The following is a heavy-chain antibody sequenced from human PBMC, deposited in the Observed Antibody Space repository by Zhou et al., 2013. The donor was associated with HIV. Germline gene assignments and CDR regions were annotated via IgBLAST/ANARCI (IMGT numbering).Heavy chain of an antibody. V-gene: IGHV1-69*13. D-gene: IGHD6-19*01. CDR1: GGTLTSYA. CDR2: IIPVFGTA. Sequence: QVQLVQSGAGVKKPGASVKVSCKASGGTLTSYAIGWVRQAPGQGLEWMGGIIPVFGTASYAHKFQGRATIAADESTSTAYMELRSLKSEDTAVYYCARDESSGWSHWFDPWGQGTLVTVSS. CDR3: ARDESSGWSHWFDP. J-gene: IGHJ5*02.